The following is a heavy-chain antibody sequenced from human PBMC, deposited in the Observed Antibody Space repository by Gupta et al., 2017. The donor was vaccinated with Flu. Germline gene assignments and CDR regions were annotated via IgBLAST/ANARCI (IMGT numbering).Heavy chain of an antibody. D-gene: IGHD6-19*01. CDR2: IIPIFGTA. J-gene: IGHJ4*02. CDR1: GGTFSSYA. V-gene: IGHV1-69*01. Sequence: QVQLVQSGAEVKKPGSSVKVSCKASGGTFSSYAISWVRQAPGQGLEWMGGIIPIFGTANYAQKFQGRVTITADESTSTAYMELSSLRSEDTAVYYCARGQGHARLGDRQQWLVPGVDYWGQGTLVTVSS. CDR3: ARGQGHARLGDRQQWLVPGVDY.